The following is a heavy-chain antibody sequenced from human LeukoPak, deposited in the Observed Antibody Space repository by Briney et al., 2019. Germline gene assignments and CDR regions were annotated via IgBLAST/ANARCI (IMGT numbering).Heavy chain of an antibody. V-gene: IGHV4-30-4*01. Sequence: PSETLSLTFTVSGGSISSGDYYWSWIRQPPGKGLEWIGYIYYSGSTYYNPSLKSRVTISVDTSKNQFSLKLSSVTAADTAVYYCARVGPYGDHFDYWGQGTPVTVSS. CDR2: IYYSGST. CDR3: ARVGPYGDHFDY. J-gene: IGHJ4*02. CDR1: GGSISSGDYY. D-gene: IGHD4-17*01.